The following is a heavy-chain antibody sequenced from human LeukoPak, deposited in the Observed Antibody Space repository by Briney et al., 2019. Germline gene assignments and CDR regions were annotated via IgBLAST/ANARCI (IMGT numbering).Heavy chain of an antibody. CDR2: ISYDGSNK. CDR1: GFTFSSYA. D-gene: IGHD1-26*01. Sequence: GGSLRLSCAASGFTFSSYAMHWVRQAPGKGLEWVAVISYDGSNKYYADSVKGRFTISRDNSKNTLHLQMNSLRAEDTAVYYCAKGDLGAVNWFDPWGQGTLVTVSS. J-gene: IGHJ5*02. CDR3: AKGDLGAVNWFDP. V-gene: IGHV3-30-3*01.